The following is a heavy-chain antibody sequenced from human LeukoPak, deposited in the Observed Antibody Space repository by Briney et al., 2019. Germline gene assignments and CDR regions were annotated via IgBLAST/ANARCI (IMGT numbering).Heavy chain of an antibody. CDR3: AKPEDGRLAYDD. CDR2: ISGSGGST. J-gene: IGHJ4*02. D-gene: IGHD1-14*01. V-gene: IGHV3-23*01. Sequence: PGGSMRLSCAASGFTFSSYAMSWLRQAPGKGLEWVSAISGSGGSTYYADSVKGRFTISRDNSKNTLYLQMNSLKAEDTAVYYCAKPEDGRLAYDDWVQGTLVTVSS. CDR1: GFTFSSYA.